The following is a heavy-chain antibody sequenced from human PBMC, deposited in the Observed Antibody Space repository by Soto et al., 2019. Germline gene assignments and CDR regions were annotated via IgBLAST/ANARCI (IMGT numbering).Heavy chain of an antibody. J-gene: IGHJ4*02. Sequence: PGGSLRLSCAASGFTFSSYGMHWVRQAPGKGLEWVAVISYDGSNKYYADSVKGRFTISGDNSKNTLYLQMNSLRAEDTAVYYCAKDENPRTIAVVVYWGQGTLVTVSS. V-gene: IGHV3-30*18. CDR3: AKDENPRTIAVVVY. CDR1: GFTFSSYG. CDR2: ISYDGSNK. D-gene: IGHD6-19*01.